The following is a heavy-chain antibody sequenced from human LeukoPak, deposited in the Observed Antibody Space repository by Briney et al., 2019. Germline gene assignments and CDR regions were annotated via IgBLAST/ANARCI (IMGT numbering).Heavy chain of an antibody. CDR3: ARDLNPLLLWFGEFRFDP. Sequence: PGGSLRLSCAASGFTFSSYGMSWVRQAPGKGLEWVSAISGSGGSTYYADSVKGRFTISRDNSKNTLYLQMNSLRAEDTAVYYCARDLNPLLLWFGEFRFDPWGQGTLVTVSS. CDR1: GFTFSSYG. V-gene: IGHV3-23*01. D-gene: IGHD3-10*01. CDR2: ISGSGGST. J-gene: IGHJ5*02.